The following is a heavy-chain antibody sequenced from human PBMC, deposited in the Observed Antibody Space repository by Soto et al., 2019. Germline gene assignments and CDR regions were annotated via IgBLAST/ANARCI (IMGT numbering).Heavy chain of an antibody. J-gene: IGHJ3*01. CDR1: GGSISSDAYL. D-gene: IGHD4-17*01. V-gene: IGHV4-31*03. CDR2: IYYSGKT. CDR3: AIASVITPEALA. Sequence: QVHLQESGPGLVKPSATLSLTCSVSGGSISSDAYLWSWVRQHPGKGLEWIGYIYYSGKTYFNPSLRSRLAISMNTSKNHFSLKLTSITAADTAVYYCAIASVITPEALAWGQGTLVTVSS.